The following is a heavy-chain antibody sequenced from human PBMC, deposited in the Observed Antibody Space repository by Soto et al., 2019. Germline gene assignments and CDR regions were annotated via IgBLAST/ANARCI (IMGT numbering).Heavy chain of an antibody. D-gene: IGHD4-17*01. V-gene: IGHV3-23*01. CDR2: ISCIGGST. CDR1: GFTFSSYA. Sequence: LRLSCAASGFTFSSYAMSWVRQAPGTGLEWVSAISCIGGSTYYADSVKGRFTISSVNSKNTLYLQMNILRAEETAVYYCAKDESDDYGDYVDPWGQGTLVTVSS. CDR3: AKDESDDYGDYVDP. J-gene: IGHJ5*02.